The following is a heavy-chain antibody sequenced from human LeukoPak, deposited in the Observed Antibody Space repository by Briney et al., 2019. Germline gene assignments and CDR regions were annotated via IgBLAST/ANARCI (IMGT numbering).Heavy chain of an antibody. Sequence: PGGSLRLSCAASGFTFSSYSMNWVRQAPGKGLEWVSSISSSSSYIYYADSVKGRFTLSRDTAKNSLYLQMNSLRAEDTAVYYCARDPKYYYGSGSYYTTDYWGQGTLVTVSS. CDR2: ISSSSSYI. V-gene: IGHV3-21*01. CDR1: GFTFSSYS. J-gene: IGHJ4*02. D-gene: IGHD3-10*01. CDR3: ARDPKYYYGSGSYYTTDY.